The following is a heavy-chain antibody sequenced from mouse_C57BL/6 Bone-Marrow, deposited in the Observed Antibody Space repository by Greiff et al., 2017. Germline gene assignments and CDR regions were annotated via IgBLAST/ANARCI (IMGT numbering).Heavy chain of an antibody. CDR1: GYAFSSYW. Sequence: QVQLKESGAELVKPGASVKISCKASGYAFSSYWMNWVKQRPGKGLEWIGQIYPGDGATNYNGKFKGKATLTADKSSSTAYMQLSSLTSEDSAVYFCARFGYYYFDYWGQGTTLTVSS. CDR2: IYPGDGAT. CDR3: ARFGYYYFDY. J-gene: IGHJ2*01. V-gene: IGHV1-80*01. D-gene: IGHD2-3*01.